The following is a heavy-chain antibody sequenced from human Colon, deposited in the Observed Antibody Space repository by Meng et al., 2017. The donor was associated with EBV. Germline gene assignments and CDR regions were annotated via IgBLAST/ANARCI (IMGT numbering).Heavy chain of an antibody. CDR3: ARADGSGSGNCFDY. Sequence: GHLQRERCSLLNLAETTRPSCAVYSGASRNSYSRWSRLPPGKGMGWIGESDNSGNARYNSSLKRRVRVSLDTATTKFYFTLSSRTVADSAAYDYARADGSGSGNCFDYWGQGTLVTVSS. CDR1: SGASRNSY. V-gene: IGHV4-34*01. CDR2: SDNSGNA. D-gene: IGHD3-10*01. J-gene: IGHJ4*02.